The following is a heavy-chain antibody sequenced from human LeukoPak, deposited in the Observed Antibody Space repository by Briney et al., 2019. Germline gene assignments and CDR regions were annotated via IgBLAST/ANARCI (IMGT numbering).Heavy chain of an antibody. CDR2: INTNTGNP. Sequence: ASVKVSCKASGYTFTSYAMNWVRQAPGQGLEWMGWINTNTGNPTYAQGFTGRFVFSLDTSVSTAYLQISNLKAEDTAVYYCARDHNLYDSSGFFDYWGQGTLVTVSS. CDR3: ARDHNLYDSSGFFDY. V-gene: IGHV7-4-1*02. J-gene: IGHJ4*02. D-gene: IGHD3-22*01. CDR1: GYTFTSYA.